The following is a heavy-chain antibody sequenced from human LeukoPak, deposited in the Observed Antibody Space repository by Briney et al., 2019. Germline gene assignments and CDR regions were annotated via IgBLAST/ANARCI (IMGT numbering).Heavy chain of an antibody. D-gene: IGHD1-14*01. Sequence: PSETLSLTCTVSGGSISSYYWSWIRQPPGKGLEWIGYIYYSGSTNYNPSLKSRVTISVDTSKNQFSLKLSSVTAADTAVYYCARQAPTVYYFDYGGQGTLVTVSS. V-gene: IGHV4-59*01. CDR1: GGSISSYY. CDR2: IYYSGST. J-gene: IGHJ4*02. CDR3: ARQAPTVYYFDY.